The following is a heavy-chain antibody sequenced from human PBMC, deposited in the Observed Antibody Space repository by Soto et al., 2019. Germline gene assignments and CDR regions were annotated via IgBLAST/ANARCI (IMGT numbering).Heavy chain of an antibody. CDR2: IYYSVST. J-gene: IGHJ5*02. V-gene: IGHV4-39*01. Sequence: SETLSLTCTVSGGSISSSSYYCGWIRQPPGRGLEWIGSIYYSVSTYYNPSLKSRVTISVDTSKNQFSLKLSSVTAADTAVYYCASAYYDFWSGYSNWFHPWGPVTLVT. CDR3: ASAYYDFWSGYSNWFHP. CDR1: GGSISSSSYY. D-gene: IGHD3-3*01.